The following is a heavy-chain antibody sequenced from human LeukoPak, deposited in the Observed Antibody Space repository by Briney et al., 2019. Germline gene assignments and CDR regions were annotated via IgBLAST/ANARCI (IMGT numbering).Heavy chain of an antibody. CDR2: IYISGST. D-gene: IGHD6-13*01. CDR1: GGSISGYY. J-gene: IGHJ4*02. CDR3: ARGLRVGAAAGRRGAFDY. V-gene: IGHV4-4*07. Sequence: PSETLSLTCTVSGGSISGYYWSWIRQPAGKGLEWIGRIYISGSTTYNPSLKSRVTMSVDTSENQFSLKLSSVTAADTAVYYCARGLRVGAAAGRRGAFDYWGQGTLVTVSS.